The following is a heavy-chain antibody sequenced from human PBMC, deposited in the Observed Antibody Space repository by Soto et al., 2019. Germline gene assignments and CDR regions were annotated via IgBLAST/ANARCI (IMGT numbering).Heavy chain of an antibody. CDR1: GFTFSSYA. CDR2: ISGSGGST. J-gene: IGHJ4*02. CDR3: AKRTYYYGSGPRGYFDY. V-gene: IGHV3-23*01. D-gene: IGHD3-10*01. Sequence: EVQLLESGGGLVQPGGSLRLSCAASGFTFSSYAMSWVRQAPGKGLEWVSAISGSGGSTYYADSVKGRFTISRDNSKKPLYLQMNGLRAENTAVYYWAKRTYYYGSGPRGYFDYWGQETLVTASS.